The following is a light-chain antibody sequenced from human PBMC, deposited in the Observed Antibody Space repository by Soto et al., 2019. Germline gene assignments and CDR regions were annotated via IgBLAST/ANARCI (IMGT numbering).Light chain of an antibody. V-gene: IGKV3-15*01. CDR1: QSVSSN. CDR2: GAS. J-gene: IGKJ1*01. Sequence: EIVMTQSRATLSVSPGERATLSCRASQSVSSNLAWYQQKPGQAPRLLIYGASTRATGIPARFSGSGSGTEFTLIISSLQSEDSAVYYCQQYNSWLWTFGQGTKVDIK. CDR3: QQYNSWLWT.